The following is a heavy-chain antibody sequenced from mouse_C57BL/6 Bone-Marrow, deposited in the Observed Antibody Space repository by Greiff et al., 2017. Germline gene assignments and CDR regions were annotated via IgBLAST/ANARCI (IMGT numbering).Heavy chain of an antibody. J-gene: IGHJ3*01. CDR3: ARKYIYYDYDWFAY. V-gene: IGHV1-81*01. D-gene: IGHD2-4*01. CDR2: IYPRSGYT. CDR1: GYTFTSYG. Sequence: VQLQQSGAELARPGASVKLSCKASGYTFTSYGISWVKQRTGQGLEWIGEIYPRSGYTYYNEKFKGKATLTEDKSSSTADLELRSLTSEDSAVYFCARKYIYYDYDWFAYWGQGTLVTVSA.